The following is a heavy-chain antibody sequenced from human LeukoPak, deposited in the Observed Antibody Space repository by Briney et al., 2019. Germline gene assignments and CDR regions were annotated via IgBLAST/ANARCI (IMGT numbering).Heavy chain of an antibody. CDR3: ARHTTVTTFDY. Sequence: SETLSLTCTVSGGSISRYYWSWIRQPPGKGLEWIGYIYYSGSTNYNPSLKSRVTISVDTSKNQFSLKLSSVTAADTAVYYCARHTTVTTFDYWGQGTLVTVSS. CDR1: GGSISRYY. CDR2: IYYSGST. V-gene: IGHV4-59*01. D-gene: IGHD4-17*01. J-gene: IGHJ4*02.